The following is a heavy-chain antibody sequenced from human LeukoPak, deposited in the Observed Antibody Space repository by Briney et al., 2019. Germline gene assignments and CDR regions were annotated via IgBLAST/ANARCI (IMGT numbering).Heavy chain of an antibody. Sequence: GGSLRLSCAASGFTFSSYAISWVRQAPGKGRECGSAISGSGGSTYYADSVKGRFTISRDNSKNTLYLQMTSLRAEDTAVYSCAKDRGATAWYYFDSWGQGTLVTVSS. D-gene: IGHD5-12*01. J-gene: IGHJ4*02. CDR1: GFTFSSYA. CDR3: AKDRGATAWYYFDS. CDR2: ISGSGGST. V-gene: IGHV3-23*01.